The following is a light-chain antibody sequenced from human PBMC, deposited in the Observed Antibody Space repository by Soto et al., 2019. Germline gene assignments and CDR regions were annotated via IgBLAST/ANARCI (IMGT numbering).Light chain of an antibody. CDR1: SSDVGGYNY. CDR3: SSFAGSSQVV. J-gene: IGLJ2*01. V-gene: IGLV2-8*01. Sequence: HSVLTQPPSASGAPGQAFTISCTGTSSDVGGYNYVSWDQQHPGNAPKLMIYEISKRPSGVPDRFSGSKSGNTASLSVSGLQAEDEADYYCSSFAGSSQVVFGGGTNVTVL. CDR2: EIS.